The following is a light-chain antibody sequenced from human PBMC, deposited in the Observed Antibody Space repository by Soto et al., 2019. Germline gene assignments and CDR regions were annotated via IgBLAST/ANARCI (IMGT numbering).Light chain of an antibody. CDR3: CSYAGLITYV. J-gene: IGLJ1*01. CDR2: EVS. V-gene: IGLV2-23*02. CDR1: SSVVGSDNL. Sequence: QSVLTQPASVSGSPGQSITISCTGTSSVVGSDNLVSWYQQHPGKAPKFIIYEVSQRPAGVSYRFSGSKSGNMAYLTISGLQAEDEADYYCCSYAGLITYVFGTGTKVTV.